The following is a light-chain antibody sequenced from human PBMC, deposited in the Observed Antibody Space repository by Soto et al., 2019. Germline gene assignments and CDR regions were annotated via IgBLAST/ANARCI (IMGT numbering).Light chain of an antibody. CDR3: QQYDKWPQFT. J-gene: IGKJ2*01. Sequence: DIVMTQSPATLSVSPGERTTLSCRASRSVTTSLAWYQQKPGQAPRLLIYGASTRATGIPARFSGSGSGTEFTLTISSLQSEDFAVYYCQQYDKWPQFTFGQGTKVDNK. V-gene: IGKV3-15*01. CDR2: GAS. CDR1: RSVTTS.